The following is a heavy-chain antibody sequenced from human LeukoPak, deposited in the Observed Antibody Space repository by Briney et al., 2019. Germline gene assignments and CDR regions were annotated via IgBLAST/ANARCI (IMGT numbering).Heavy chain of an antibody. D-gene: IGHD3-9*01. Sequence: GASVKVSCKASGYTFTSYGISWVRQAPGQGLEWMGWISAYNGNTNYAQKPQGRVTMTTDTSTSTAYMELRSLRSDDTAVYYCARVLRRDILTGYYPRYYYYGMDVWGQGTTVTVSS. CDR3: ARVLRRDILTGYYPRYYYYGMDV. J-gene: IGHJ6*02. CDR1: GYTFTSYG. V-gene: IGHV1-18*01. CDR2: ISAYNGNT.